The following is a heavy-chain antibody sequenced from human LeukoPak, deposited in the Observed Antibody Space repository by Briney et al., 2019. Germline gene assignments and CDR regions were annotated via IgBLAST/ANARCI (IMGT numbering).Heavy chain of an antibody. V-gene: IGHV1-24*01. CDR3: ATWDSSGYYYFDY. D-gene: IGHD3-22*01. CDR1: GYTLTELS. J-gene: IGHJ4*02. CDR2: FDPEDGES. Sequence: GASVKVSCKVSGYTLTELSMHWVRQAPGKGLEWMGGFDPEDGESIYAQKFQGRVTMTEDTSTDTAYMELSSLRSEDTAVYYCATWDSSGYYYFDYWGQGTLVTVSS.